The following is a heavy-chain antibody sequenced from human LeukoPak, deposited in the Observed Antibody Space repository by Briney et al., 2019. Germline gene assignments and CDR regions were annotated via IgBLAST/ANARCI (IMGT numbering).Heavy chain of an antibody. D-gene: IGHD3-22*01. J-gene: IGHJ3*02. CDR1: GGYISGSNYY. Sequence: SETLSLTCTVSGGYISGSNYYWGWIRQAPGKGLERIGSIYYSGITHYNASLKSRVTISVDTSKNQFSLKLSSVTAADTAVYYCARHGAYYYDSSGSSDAFDIWGQGTMVTVSS. CDR3: ARHGAYYYDSSGSSDAFDI. V-gene: IGHV4-39*01. CDR2: IYYSGIT.